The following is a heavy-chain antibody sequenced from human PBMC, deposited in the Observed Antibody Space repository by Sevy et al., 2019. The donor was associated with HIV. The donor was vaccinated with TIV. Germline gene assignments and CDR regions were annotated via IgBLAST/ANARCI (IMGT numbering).Heavy chain of an antibody. Sequence: GGSLRLSCAASGFTFSSYDLHWFRQAPGKGLEWVAVISHDEILKEYADSVKGRFTISRDSSKNTIYLEMNSLRPEDTAVYYCARDLPHLLPWELSRGSDYWGQGTLVTVSS. CDR1: GFTFSSYD. J-gene: IGHJ4*02. CDR2: ISHDEILK. V-gene: IGHV3-30*04. D-gene: IGHD3-16*01. CDR3: ARDLPHLLPWELSRGSDY.